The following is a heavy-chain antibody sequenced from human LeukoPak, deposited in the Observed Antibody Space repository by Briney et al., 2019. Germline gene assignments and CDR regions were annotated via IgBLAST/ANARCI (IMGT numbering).Heavy chain of an antibody. D-gene: IGHD6-13*01. J-gene: IGHJ4*02. CDR2: ISASGTIT. CDR1: GFTFSSYE. Sequence: GGSLRLSCAASGFTFSSYEMNWVRQAPGKGLEWISYISASGTITHYADSVEGRFTISRDNAKNSLYLQMNSLRAEDTAVYYCAKDGRFSSSWYDYFDYWGQGTLVTVSS. CDR3: AKDGRFSSSWYDYFDY. V-gene: IGHV3-48*03.